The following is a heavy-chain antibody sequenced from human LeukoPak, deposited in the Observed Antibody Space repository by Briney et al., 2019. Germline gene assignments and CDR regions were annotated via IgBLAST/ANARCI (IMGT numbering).Heavy chain of an antibody. CDR3: ARAEQSDI. Sequence: GGSLRLSCAASGFTFNSYWMSWVRQAPGKGLEWVANIKQDGSEKLYVDSVKGRFTISRDNAKNSLYLQMNSLRAEDTAVYYCARAEQSDIWGQGTLVTVSS. D-gene: IGHD1-26*01. V-gene: IGHV3-7*01. CDR1: GFTFNSYW. CDR2: IKQDGSEK. J-gene: IGHJ4*02.